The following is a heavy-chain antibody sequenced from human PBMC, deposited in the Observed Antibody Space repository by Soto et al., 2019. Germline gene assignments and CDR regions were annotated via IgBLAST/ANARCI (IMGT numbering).Heavy chain of an antibody. Sequence: SETLSLTCTVSGGSISSGGYYWSWIRQHPGKGLEWIGYIYYSGSTYYNPSLKSRVTISVDTSKNQFSLKLSSVTAADTAVYYCARVDYDFWSGTGAHYYMDVWGKGTTVTVSS. CDR1: GGSISSGGYY. J-gene: IGHJ6*03. D-gene: IGHD3-3*01. CDR2: IYYSGST. CDR3: ARVDYDFWSGTGAHYYMDV. V-gene: IGHV4-31*03.